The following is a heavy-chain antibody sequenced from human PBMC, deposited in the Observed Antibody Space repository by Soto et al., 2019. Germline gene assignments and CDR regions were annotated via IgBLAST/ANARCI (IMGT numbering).Heavy chain of an antibody. Sequence: QVQLVQSGAEVRKPGASVRVSCKASGYTFTGHYIHWVRQAPGQGLEWMGWINPNSGATNYAQKFQGRASMSRDTSISAAYMELTSLRSDATAVYYCAREARHVVDSDFRAAYFTYFDQWGQGTLVTVSS. CDR2: INPNSGAT. V-gene: IGHV1-2*02. D-gene: IGHD3-3*01. CDR1: GYTFTGHY. CDR3: AREARHVVDSDFRAAYFTYFDQ. J-gene: IGHJ4*02.